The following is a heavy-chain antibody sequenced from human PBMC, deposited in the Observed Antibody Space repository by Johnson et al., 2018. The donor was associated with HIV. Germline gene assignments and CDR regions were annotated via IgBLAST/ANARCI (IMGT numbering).Heavy chain of an antibody. CDR1: AFTFNNYD. V-gene: IGHV3-30*03. J-gene: IGHJ3*02. Sequence: QVQLVESGGGVVQPGRSLRLSCAASAFTFNNYDMHWVRQAPGKGLEWVAFIRYDGSYKYYADSVKGRFTISRDNSKNTLYVQMNSLRGDDTAVYYCAREKIRAFDIWGQGTMVTVSS. CDR2: IRYDGSYK. CDR3: AREKIRAFDI.